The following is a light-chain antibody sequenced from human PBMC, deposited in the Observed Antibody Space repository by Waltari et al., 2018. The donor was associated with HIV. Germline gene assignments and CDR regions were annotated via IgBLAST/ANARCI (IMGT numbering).Light chain of an antibody. V-gene: IGLV2-23*01. CDR3: CAYAGGLE. J-gene: IGLJ2*01. Sequence: QSALTQPASVSGSPGQSVTISCSGTRSDTGTYNLFSWYQLYPAKAPKLIIYEDNKRPSGVSNRFSGSKSADTASRTISGLQAEDEADYYCCAYAGGLEFGGGTKLTVL. CDR1: RSDTGTYNL. CDR2: EDN.